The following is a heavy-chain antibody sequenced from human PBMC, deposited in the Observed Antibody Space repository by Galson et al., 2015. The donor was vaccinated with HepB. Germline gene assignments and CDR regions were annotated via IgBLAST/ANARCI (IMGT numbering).Heavy chain of an antibody. J-gene: IGHJ4*02. CDR1: EFTFSNYW. CDR3: ARDNCTGDSCHFDY. CDR2: IKQDGSER. Sequence: SLRLSCAASEFTFSNYWMTWVRQAPGKGLEWVANIKQDGSERYYVESVEGRFTISRDNTKESLYLQMNTLRAEDTAVYYCARDNCTGDSCHFDYWGQGTLVTVSS. V-gene: IGHV3-7*03. D-gene: IGHD2-15*01.